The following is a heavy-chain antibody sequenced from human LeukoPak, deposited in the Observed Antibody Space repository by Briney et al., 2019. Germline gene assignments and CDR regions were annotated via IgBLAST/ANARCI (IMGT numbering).Heavy chain of an antibody. J-gene: IGHJ4*02. CDR1: GFTFSNYG. V-gene: IGHV3-30*18. Sequence: PGGSLRLSCAASGFTFSNYGMHWVRQAPGKGLEWVALISYDGSNKYFADSVKGRFTISRDNSKNTLYLQMHSLRAEDTAVYYCAKDNVAAAGRYFDYWGQATLATVSS. CDR2: ISYDGSNK. D-gene: IGHD6-13*01. CDR3: AKDNVAAAGRYFDY.